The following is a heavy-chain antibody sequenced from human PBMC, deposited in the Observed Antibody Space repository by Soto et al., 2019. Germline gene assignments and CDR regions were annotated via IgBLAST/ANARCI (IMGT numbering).Heavy chain of an antibody. CDR3: AKDPAGHTTMIVVAPFDY. CDR2: ISGSGGST. D-gene: IGHD3-22*01. V-gene: IGHV3-23*01. J-gene: IGHJ4*02. CDR1: GFTFISYA. Sequence: RLSFAASGFTFISYAMSWVRQAPGKGLEWVSAISGSGGSTYYADSVKGRFTISRDNSKNTLYLQMNSLRAEDTAVYYCAKDPAGHTTMIVVAPFDYWGQGTLVTVS.